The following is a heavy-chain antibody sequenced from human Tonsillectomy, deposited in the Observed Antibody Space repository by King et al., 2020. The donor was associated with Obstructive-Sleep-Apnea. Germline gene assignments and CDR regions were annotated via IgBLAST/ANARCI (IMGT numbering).Heavy chain of an antibody. CDR2: INPNSGGT. Sequence: QLVQSGAEVKKPGASVKVSCKASGYTFTGYYIHWVRQAPGQGLEWMGWINPNSGGTHYAQKFQGWVTMTRDTSISTTYMELSRLKSDDTAVYYCAREDSGSYYEHGMDVWGQGTTVTVSS. V-gene: IGHV1-2*04. D-gene: IGHD1-26*01. J-gene: IGHJ6*02. CDR3: AREDSGSYYEHGMDV. CDR1: GYTFTGYY.